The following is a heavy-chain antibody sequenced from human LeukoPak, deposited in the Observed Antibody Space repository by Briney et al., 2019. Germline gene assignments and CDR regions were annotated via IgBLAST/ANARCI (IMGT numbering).Heavy chain of an antibody. CDR1: GYTFTSYG. CDR3: ARAPRGDTAMTPPGY. Sequence: GASVKVSCKASGYTFTSYGISWVRQAPGQGLEWMGWISAYNGNTNYAQKLQGRVTMTTDTSTSTAYMELRSLRSDDTAVYYCARAPRGDTAMTPPGYWGQGTLVTVSS. D-gene: IGHD5-18*01. J-gene: IGHJ4*02. V-gene: IGHV1-18*01. CDR2: ISAYNGNT.